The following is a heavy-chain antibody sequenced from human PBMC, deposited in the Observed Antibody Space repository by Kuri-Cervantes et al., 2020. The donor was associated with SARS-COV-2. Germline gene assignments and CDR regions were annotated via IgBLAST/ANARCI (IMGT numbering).Heavy chain of an antibody. Sequence: GGSLRLSCAASGFTFSSSWMHWVCQAPEKGLEWVADIKCDGSEKYYVDSVKGRFTISRDNAKNSLYLQMNSLSAEDTAVYYCARDLSDSSTPPHDPWGQGTLVTVSS. CDR2: IKCDGSEK. V-gene: IGHV3-52*01. CDR3: ARDLSDSSTPPHDP. J-gene: IGHJ5*02. D-gene: IGHD2-2*01. CDR1: GFTFSSSW.